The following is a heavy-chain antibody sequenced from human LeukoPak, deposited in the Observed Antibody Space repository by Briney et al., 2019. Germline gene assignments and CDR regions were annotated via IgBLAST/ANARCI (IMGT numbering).Heavy chain of an antibody. J-gene: IGHJ6*03. CDR2: IYYSGST. CDR3: ARASFGGYYDSSGYLYYFYYYHDL. D-gene: IGHD3-22*01. V-gene: IGHV4-59*01. Sequence: SETLSLTCTVSGGSISSYYWSWIRQPPGKGLEWIGYIYYSGSTNYNPSLKSRVTISADTSKNQFSLKLSSVTAADTAVYYCARASFGGYYDSSGYLYYFYYYHDLWGKGTTVTVSS. CDR1: GGSISSYY.